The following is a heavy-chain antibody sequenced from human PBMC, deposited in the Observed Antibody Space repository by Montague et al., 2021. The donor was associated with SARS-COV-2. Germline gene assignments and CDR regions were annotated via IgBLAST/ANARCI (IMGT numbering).Heavy chain of an antibody. CDR3: ARGRAARSITIFDVVDSAIRYYYYMDV. J-gene: IGHJ6*03. V-gene: IGHV4-34*01. Sequence: SETLSLTCAVYGGSFSGYYWSWIRQLPGKGLEWIGEINDSGSTYXXPSLKSRVTISVDTSKNQFSLKLSSVTAADTAVYYCARGRAARSITIFDVVDSAIRYYYYMDVWGKGTTVTVSS. CDR2: INDSGST. CDR1: GGSFSGYY. D-gene: IGHD3-3*01.